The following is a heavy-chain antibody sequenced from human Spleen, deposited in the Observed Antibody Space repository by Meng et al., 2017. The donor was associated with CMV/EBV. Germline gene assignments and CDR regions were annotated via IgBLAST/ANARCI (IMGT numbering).Heavy chain of an antibody. CDR2: INHSGST. Sequence: SETLSLTCAVYGGSFSGYYWSWIRQPPGKGLEWIGEINHSGSTNYNPSLKSRVTISVDTSKNQFSLKLSSVTAADTAVYYCASSTRENWFDPWGQGTLVTVSS. D-gene: IGHD2-2*01. J-gene: IGHJ5*02. CDR1: GGSFSGYY. CDR3: ASSTRENWFDP. V-gene: IGHV4-34*01.